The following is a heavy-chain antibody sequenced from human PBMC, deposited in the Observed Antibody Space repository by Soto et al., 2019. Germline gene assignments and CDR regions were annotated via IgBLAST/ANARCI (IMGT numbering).Heavy chain of an antibody. CDR2: ISYDGSNK. D-gene: IGHD1-7*01. Sequence: PGVSLRLSCAASGFTFSSYGMHWVRQAPGKGLEWVAVISYDGSNKYYADSVKGRFTISRDNSKNTLYLQMNSLRAEDTAVYYCAKELGTTGAFDIWGQGTMVTVSS. CDR1: GFTFSSYG. V-gene: IGHV3-30*18. J-gene: IGHJ3*02. CDR3: AKELGTTGAFDI.